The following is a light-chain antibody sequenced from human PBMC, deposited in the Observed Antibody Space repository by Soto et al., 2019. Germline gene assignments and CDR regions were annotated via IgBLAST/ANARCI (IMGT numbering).Light chain of an antibody. V-gene: IGLV2-14*01. CDR1: SSDVGGYKY. Sequence: QSALTPPASVSGSPGQSPTISCTGTSSDVGGYKYVSWFQQYPGKAPRLIIYEVNNRPSGVYHRFSGSKSDTTASLTISGLPAEDEAEYYCNSSTSSGMRVFGTGTKLTVL. CDR3: NSSTSSGMRV. J-gene: IGLJ3*02. CDR2: EVN.